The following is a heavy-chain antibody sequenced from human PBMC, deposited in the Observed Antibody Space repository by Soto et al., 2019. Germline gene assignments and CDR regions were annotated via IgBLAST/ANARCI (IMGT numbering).Heavy chain of an antibody. Sequence: QVQLVQSGAEVKKPGSSVKVSCKASGGTFSSYAISWVRQAPGQGLEWMGGIIPIFGTANYAQKFQGRVTITADESTSTAYMEMSSLRSEDTAVYYCARPTRYCYDRSGHSAWFDPWGQGTLVTVSS. J-gene: IGHJ5*02. CDR1: GGTFSSYA. D-gene: IGHD3-22*01. CDR3: ARPTRYCYDRSGHSAWFDP. CDR2: IIPIFGTA. V-gene: IGHV1-69*12.